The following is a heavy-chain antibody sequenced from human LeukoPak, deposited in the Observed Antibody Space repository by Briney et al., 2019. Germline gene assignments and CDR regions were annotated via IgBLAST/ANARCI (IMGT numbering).Heavy chain of an antibody. D-gene: IGHD4-11*01. J-gene: IGHJ4*02. CDR3: ARAALTTWHHDH. Sequence: PGGSLRLSCAASGFTFSSYWMYWVRQVPGKGLVWVSRNTSDGSDTTYADSVKGRFTISRDNAKNTLYLQMNSLRVEDTAVYYCARAALTTWHHDHWGQGTLVTVSS. CDR1: GFTFSSYW. V-gene: IGHV3-74*03. CDR2: NTSDGSDT.